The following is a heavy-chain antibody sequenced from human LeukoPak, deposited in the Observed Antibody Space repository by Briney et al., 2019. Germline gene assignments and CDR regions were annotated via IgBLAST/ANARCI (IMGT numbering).Heavy chain of an antibody. Sequence: GGSLRLSCAASGFTFSSYAMSWVRQAPGKGLEWVSAISGSGGSTYYADSVRGRFTISRDNSKNTLYLQMNSLRAEDTAVYYCAKDQVDIVVLDPWGQGTLVTVSS. J-gene: IGHJ5*02. CDR2: ISGSGGST. D-gene: IGHD2-15*01. CDR1: GFTFSSYA. CDR3: AKDQVDIVVLDP. V-gene: IGHV3-23*01.